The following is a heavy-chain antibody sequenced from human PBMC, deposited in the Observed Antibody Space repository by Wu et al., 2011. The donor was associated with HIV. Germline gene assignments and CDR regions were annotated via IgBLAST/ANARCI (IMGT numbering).Heavy chain of an antibody. V-gene: IGHV1-69*05. D-gene: IGHD3-22*01. J-gene: IGHJ4*02. CDR1: GGSFSNDA. Sequence: QVQLVQSGAEVKKPGSSVRVSCEASGGSFSNDAVNWVRQAPGQGLEWMGGIIPIVGTPKYAQRFQGRVTVSTDEFTGTVYMDLKSLKSEDTAVYYCARNPTATPEDGSGPLDSWGQGTLVTVSS. CDR3: ARNPTATPEDGSGPLDS. CDR2: IIPIVGTP.